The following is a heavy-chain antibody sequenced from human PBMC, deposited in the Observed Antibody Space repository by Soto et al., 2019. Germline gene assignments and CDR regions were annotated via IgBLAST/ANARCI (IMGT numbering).Heavy chain of an antibody. V-gene: IGHV1-18*01. CDR2: ISAYNGNT. CDR3: ARACQQVYNFVGGSYRTTAFDY. Sequence: ASVKVSCKASGYTFTSYYMNWVRQAPGQGLEWMGWISAYNGNTNYAQKFQGRVTMTTDTSTSTAYMELRRLRSDDTAVYYCARACQQVYNFVGGSYRTTAFDYWGRGTLVTSPQ. J-gene: IGHJ4*02. CDR1: GYTFTSYY. D-gene: IGHD3-16*02.